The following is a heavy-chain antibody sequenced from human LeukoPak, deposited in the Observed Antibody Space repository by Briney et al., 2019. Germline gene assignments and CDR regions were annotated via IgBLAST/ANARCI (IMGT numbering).Heavy chain of an antibody. CDR3: ARESSNSLYMDV. D-gene: IGHD4-11*01. Sequence: GGSLRLSRAASGITVGSSYMYWVRQAPGKGLEYVSAIYSGGTTYYADSVKGRFTISRDNSKNTLFLQMNSLRADDTAVYHCARESSNSLYMDVWGKGTTVTVSS. CDR2: IYSGGTT. V-gene: IGHV3-53*01. J-gene: IGHJ6*03. CDR1: GITVGSSY.